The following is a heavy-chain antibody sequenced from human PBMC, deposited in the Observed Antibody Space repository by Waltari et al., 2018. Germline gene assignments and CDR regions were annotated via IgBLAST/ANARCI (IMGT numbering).Heavy chain of an antibody. J-gene: IGHJ3*02. CDR3: ARAWLWPYNAFDI. CDR2: ISYSGST. D-gene: IGHD5-18*01. Sequence: QLQLQESGPGLVKPSETLSLTCTVSGVSIRSHPSYWGGIRQPPGKGRGWVGSISYSGSTSYNPSLRSRVTISVDTSKNQFSLNLTSVTAADTAVYYCARAWLWPYNAFDIWGQGTMVTVSS. V-gene: IGHV4-39*01. CDR1: GVSIRSHPSY.